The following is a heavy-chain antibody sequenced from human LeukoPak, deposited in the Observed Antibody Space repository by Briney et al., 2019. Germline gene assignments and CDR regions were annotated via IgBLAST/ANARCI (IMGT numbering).Heavy chain of an antibody. Sequence: GGSLRLSCAASGFTFSNYGMHWVRQAPGKGLEWVAFISYDGNKKDYVDSVKGRFTVSRDNSKNTLYLQMNSLRTEDTAVYYCARATSFDYWGQGTLVTVSS. J-gene: IGHJ4*02. CDR3: ARATSFDY. CDR2: ISYDGNKK. CDR1: GFTFSNYG. V-gene: IGHV3-30*03.